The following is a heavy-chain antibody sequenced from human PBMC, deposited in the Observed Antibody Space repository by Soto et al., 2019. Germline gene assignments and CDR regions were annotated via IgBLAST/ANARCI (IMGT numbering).Heavy chain of an antibody. CDR1: GGSFSVDY. CDR2: INHSGGI. Sequence: QVQLQQWGAGLLKPSETLSITCAVYGGSFSVDYWSWIRQPPGKGLEWIGEINHSGGINYNPSLKSRGTRSVDTAKNQCSLNLSSVTAADTAVYYCARRDYSTTYCFDHGGQGTLVTVSS. D-gene: IGHD2-2*01. CDR3: ARRDYSTTYCFDH. J-gene: IGHJ5*02. V-gene: IGHV4-34*01.